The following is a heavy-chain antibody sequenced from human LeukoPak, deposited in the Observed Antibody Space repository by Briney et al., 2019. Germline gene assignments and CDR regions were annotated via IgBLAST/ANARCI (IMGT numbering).Heavy chain of an antibody. D-gene: IGHD5-24*01. Sequence: GGSLRLPCAASGFTFSSYSMNWVRQAPGKGLEWVSSISSSSSYIYYADSVKGRFTISRDNAKNSLYLQMNSLRVEDTAVYYCARDGYNWYAFDIWGQGTMVTVSS. CDR3: ARDGYNWYAFDI. V-gene: IGHV3-21*01. CDR1: GFTFSSYS. J-gene: IGHJ3*02. CDR2: ISSSSSYI.